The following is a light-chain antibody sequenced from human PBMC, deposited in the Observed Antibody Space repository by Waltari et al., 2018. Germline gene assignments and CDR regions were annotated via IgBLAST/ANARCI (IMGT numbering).Light chain of an antibody. Sequence: QPVVTQEPSLSVYTGGPVTLTSVLSSGSVSTSSYPIWYQQTPGQPPRTLVYKGISRSSGVPDRFSGSILGNTAALTITGAQADDESDYYCSMYMGSGVWVFGGGTKLTVL. CDR2: KGI. V-gene: IGLV8-61*01. CDR3: SMYMGSGVWV. J-gene: IGLJ3*02. CDR1: SGSVSTSSY.